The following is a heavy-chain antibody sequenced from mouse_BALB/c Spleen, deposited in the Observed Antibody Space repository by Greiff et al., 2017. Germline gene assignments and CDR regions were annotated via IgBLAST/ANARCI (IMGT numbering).Heavy chain of an antibody. Sequence: EVQGVESGGGLVKPGGSLKLSCAASGFTFSDYYMYWVRQTPEKRLEWVATISDGGSYTYYPDSVKGRFTISRDNAKNNLYLQMSSLKSEDTAMYYCARDDYGNYELAMDYWGQGTSVTVSS. CDR2: ISDGGSYT. CDR1: GFTFSDYY. V-gene: IGHV5-4*02. D-gene: IGHD2-1*01. CDR3: ARDDYGNYELAMDY. J-gene: IGHJ4*01.